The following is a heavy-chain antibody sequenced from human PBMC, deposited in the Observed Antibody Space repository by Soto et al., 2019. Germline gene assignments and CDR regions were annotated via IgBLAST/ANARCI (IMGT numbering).Heavy chain of an antibody. D-gene: IGHD3-3*01. Sequence: GGSISGGTYYWSWIRQPPGQGLEWIGYIYFSGSTYYNPSLKSRVIISVDTSKNQFSLRLSSVTAADTAVYYCATDFSSAFDIWGQGTMVTVSS. CDR3: ATDFSSAFDI. CDR1: GGSISGGTYY. V-gene: IGHV4-31*02. CDR2: IYFSGST. J-gene: IGHJ3*02.